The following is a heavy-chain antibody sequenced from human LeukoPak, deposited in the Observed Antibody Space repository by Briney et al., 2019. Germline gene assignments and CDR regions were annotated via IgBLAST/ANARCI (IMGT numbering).Heavy chain of an antibody. V-gene: IGHV3-23*01. CDR3: AKEYYYATFGYSYFDY. CDR1: GFTFSSYA. Sequence: PGGSLRLSCAASGFTFSSYAMSWVRQAPGKGLEWVSAISGSGGSTYYADSVKGRFTISRDNSKNTLYLQMNSLRAEDTAVYYCAKEYYYATFGYSYFDYWGQGALVTVSS. J-gene: IGHJ4*02. CDR2: ISGSGGST. D-gene: IGHD3-10*01.